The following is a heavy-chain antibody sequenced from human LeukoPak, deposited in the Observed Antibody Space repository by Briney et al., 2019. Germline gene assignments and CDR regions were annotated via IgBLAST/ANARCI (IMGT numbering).Heavy chain of an antibody. V-gene: IGHV4-39*01. CDR1: GGSISSSSYY. CDR3: ARPSLDYGGIDAFDF. J-gene: IGHJ3*01. D-gene: IGHD4-23*01. Sequence: PSETLSLTCTVSGGSISSSSYYWGWIRQPPGKGLEWIGNIYYSGSTYYNPSLKSRVTISVDTSKNQFSLKLSSVTAADTAVYYCARPSLDYGGIDAFDFWGQGTLVTVSS. CDR2: IYYSGST.